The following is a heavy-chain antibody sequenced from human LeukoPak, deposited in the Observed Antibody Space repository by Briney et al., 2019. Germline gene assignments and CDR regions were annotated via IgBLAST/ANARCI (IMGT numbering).Heavy chain of an antibody. J-gene: IGHJ2*01. CDR2: IKSKTDGGTT. D-gene: IGHD2-21*02. CDR3: AKRYCGGDCYLTPASRYFDL. CDR1: GFTFSNAW. Sequence: GGSLRLSCAASGFTFSNAWMSWVRQAPGKGLEWVGRIKSKTDGGTTDYAAPVKGRFTISRDDSENTLYLQMNSLRAEDTAVYYCAKRYCGGDCYLTPASRYFDLWGRGTLVTVSS. V-gene: IGHV3-15*01.